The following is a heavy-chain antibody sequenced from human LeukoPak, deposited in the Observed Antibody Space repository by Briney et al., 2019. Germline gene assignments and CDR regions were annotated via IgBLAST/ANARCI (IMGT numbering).Heavy chain of an antibody. D-gene: IGHD3-22*01. Sequence: SSETLSLTCSVSGGSIRNYYWTWIRQPPGKGLEWIGHVSNSGNTKYNPSLKGRVTISIDTSKKHFSLNLSSVSAADTAVYYCASRAFYDSSGLDFWGQGILVTVSS. CDR3: ASRAFYDSSGLDF. J-gene: IGHJ4*02. CDR2: VSNSGNT. CDR1: GGSIRNYY. V-gene: IGHV4-59*08.